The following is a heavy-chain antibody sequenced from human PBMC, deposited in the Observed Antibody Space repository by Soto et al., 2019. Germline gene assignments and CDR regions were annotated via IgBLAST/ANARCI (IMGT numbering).Heavy chain of an antibody. Sequence: GGSLRLSCAASGFTFSSYGMHWVRQAPGKGLEWVAVISYDGSNKYYADSVKGRFTISRDNSKNTLYLQMNGLRAEDTAVYYCAKVLVGATKIYYYYYGMDVWGQGTTVTVSS. J-gene: IGHJ6*02. D-gene: IGHD1-26*01. CDR2: ISYDGSNK. CDR3: AKVLVGATKIYYYYYGMDV. CDR1: GFTFSSYG. V-gene: IGHV3-30*18.